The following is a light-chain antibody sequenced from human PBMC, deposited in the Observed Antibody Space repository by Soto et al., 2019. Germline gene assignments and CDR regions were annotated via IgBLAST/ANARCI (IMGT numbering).Light chain of an antibody. CDR1: SSDVGGYNY. J-gene: IGLJ2*01. V-gene: IGLV2-14*01. CDR2: EVS. Sequence: QSALTQPASVSGSPGQSITISCTGTSSDVGGYNYVSWYQQHPGKAPKLMIFEVSNRPSGISVRFSGSRSGNTASLTISGLQAEDEDDYYCSSYTSSSTLVVFGGGTKLTVL. CDR3: SSYTSSSTLVV.